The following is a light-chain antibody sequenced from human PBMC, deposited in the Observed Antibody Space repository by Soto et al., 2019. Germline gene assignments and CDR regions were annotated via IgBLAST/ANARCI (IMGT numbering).Light chain of an antibody. V-gene: IGLV2-14*01. CDR3: SSYTSSSTVV. Sequence: QSALTQPASVSGSPGPSITLSCTGTSSDVGGYNYVSWYQQHPGEAPKLMIYDVSNRPSGVSNRFSGSKSGNTASLTISGLQAEDEADYYCSSYTSSSTVVVGGGTKVTVL. CDR2: DVS. J-gene: IGLJ2*01. CDR1: SSDVGGYNY.